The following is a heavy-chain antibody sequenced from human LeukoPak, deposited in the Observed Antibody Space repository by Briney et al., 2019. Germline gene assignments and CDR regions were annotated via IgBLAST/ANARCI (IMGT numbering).Heavy chain of an antibody. Sequence: GRSLRLSCAASGFTFSNYPIHWVRQAPGKGLEWVALISYDGSNKYYADSVKGRFTISRDNSKNTLYLQMNSLRAEDTAVYYCARDADGVVDYWGQGAQVTVSS. CDR1: GFTFSNYP. D-gene: IGHD3-10*01. CDR2: ISYDGSNK. V-gene: IGHV3-30-3*01. CDR3: ARDADGVVDY. J-gene: IGHJ4*02.